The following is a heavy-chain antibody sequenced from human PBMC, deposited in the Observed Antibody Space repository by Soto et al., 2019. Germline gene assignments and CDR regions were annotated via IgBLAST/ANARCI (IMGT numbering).Heavy chain of an antibody. J-gene: IGHJ6*02. CDR1: GYTFTSYG. CDR3: ARDPSYYGMDV. V-gene: IGHV1-18*01. Sequence: ASVKVSCKASGYTFTSYGISWVRQAPGQGLEWMGWISAYNGNTNYAQKLQGRVTMTTDTSTSTAYMEPSSLRSEDTAVYYCARDPSYYGMDVWGQGTTVTVSS. CDR2: ISAYNGNT.